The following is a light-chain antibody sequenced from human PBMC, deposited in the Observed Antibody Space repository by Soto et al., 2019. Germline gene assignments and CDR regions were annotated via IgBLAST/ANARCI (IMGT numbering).Light chain of an antibody. CDR1: QNIYSN. CDR2: RAS. CDR3: QQSYSTPHT. J-gene: IGKJ2*01. V-gene: IGKV3-15*01. Sequence: IVMTQSPATLSVSPGERATLSCRASQNIYSNVAWYQQRPGQAPRLLIYRASTRAPGIPARFSGSGSGTEFTLTISSLQSEDFAIYYCQQSYSTPHTFGQGTILEMK.